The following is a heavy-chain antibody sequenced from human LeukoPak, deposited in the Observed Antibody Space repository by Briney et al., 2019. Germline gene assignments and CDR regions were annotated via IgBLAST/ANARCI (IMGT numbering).Heavy chain of an antibody. CDR3: TRGLGVDTSMIFFDY. J-gene: IGHJ4*02. CDR1: GYTFTSFG. V-gene: IGHV1-18*01. Sequence: GALVKVSCKASGYTFTSFGISWVRQAPGQGLEWMGWISAYNGNTNSAQKFQGRVTMTTDTSTSTAYMELRSLGSDDTAVFYCTRGLGVDTSMIFFDYWGQGTLVTVSS. CDR2: ISAYNGNT. D-gene: IGHD5-18*01.